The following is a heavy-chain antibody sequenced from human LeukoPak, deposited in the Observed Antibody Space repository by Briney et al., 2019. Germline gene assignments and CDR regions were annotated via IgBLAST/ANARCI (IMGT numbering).Heavy chain of an antibody. Sequence: SETLSLTCMVSGGSISSSSYYWGWIRQPPGKGLEWIGSIYYSGSTYYNPSLKSRVTISVDTSKNQFSLKLSSVTAADTAVYYCARRGTVTTERFDYWGQGTLVTVSS. CDR1: GGSISSSSYY. CDR2: IYYSGST. V-gene: IGHV4-39*01. J-gene: IGHJ4*02. CDR3: ARRGTVTTERFDY. D-gene: IGHD4-11*01.